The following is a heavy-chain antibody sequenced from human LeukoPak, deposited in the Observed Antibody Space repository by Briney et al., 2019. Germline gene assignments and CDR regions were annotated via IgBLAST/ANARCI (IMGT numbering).Heavy chain of an antibody. J-gene: IGHJ5*02. V-gene: IGHV4-39*07. CDR1: GGSISSSSYY. CDR2: IYYSGST. Sequence: SETLSLTCTVSGGSISSSSYYWGWIRQPPGKGLEWIGSIYYSGSTYYNPSLKSRVTISVDTSKNQFSLKLSSVTAADTAVYYCARCRMVRGVITDWFDPWGQGTLVTVSS. CDR3: ARCRMVRGVITDWFDP. D-gene: IGHD3-10*01.